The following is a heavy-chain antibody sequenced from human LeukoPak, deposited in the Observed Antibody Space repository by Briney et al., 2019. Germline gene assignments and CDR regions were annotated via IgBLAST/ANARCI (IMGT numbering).Heavy chain of an antibody. Sequence: GGSLRLSCAASGFTFDDYAMHWVRQAPGKGLEWVSGISWNGGTIGYADSVKGRFTISRDNAKNSLYLQMNSLRAEDTALYYCAKDSVYDSSGYVTSWGQGTLVTVSS. V-gene: IGHV3-9*01. D-gene: IGHD3-22*01. J-gene: IGHJ5*02. CDR3: AKDSVYDSSGYVTS. CDR2: ISWNGGTI. CDR1: GFTFDDYA.